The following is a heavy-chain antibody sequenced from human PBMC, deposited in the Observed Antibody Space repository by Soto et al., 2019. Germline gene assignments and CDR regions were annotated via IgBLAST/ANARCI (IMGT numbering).Heavy chain of an antibody. D-gene: IGHD3-22*01. CDR1: GFTVSIYA. CDR3: AKDQSNSNPLYYFDF. V-gene: IGHV3-23*01. Sequence: PGGSLRLSCAACGFTVSIYAMTWVRQSPGKGLGWVSSMSRTGDNTYYADSVKGRFTISRDNSKNTLYLQMNSLRAEDTAIYYCAKDQSNSNPLYYFDFWGQGTLVTVSS. J-gene: IGHJ4*02. CDR2: MSRTGDNT.